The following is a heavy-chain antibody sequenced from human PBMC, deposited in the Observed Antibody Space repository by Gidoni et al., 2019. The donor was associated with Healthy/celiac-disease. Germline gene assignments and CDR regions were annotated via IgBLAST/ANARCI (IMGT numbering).Heavy chain of an antibody. V-gene: IGHV4-38-2*02. CDR3: TKDAWDLSKSVY. Sequence: VQLQASGPGRVKPSETLSLTCAVSAYSIDTDFYWSWIRQSPGKGLEWIGSIYHDGDTYYNSSLKSRITISIDRSKKQCSLNLRSVTAADTAIYYCTKDAWDLSKSVYWGRGTLVTVSS. CDR1: AYSIDTDFY. CDR2: IYHDGDT. J-gene: IGHJ4*02. D-gene: IGHD4-4*01.